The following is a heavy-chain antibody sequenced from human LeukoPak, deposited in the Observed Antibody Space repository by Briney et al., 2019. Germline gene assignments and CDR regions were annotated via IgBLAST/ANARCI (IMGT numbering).Heavy chain of an antibody. CDR1: GFSLRNKA. V-gene: IGHV3-23*01. CDR2: ISGSGGST. CDR3: AKVADDYGDYDWFDP. Sequence: GGSLRLSCAASGFSLRNKAMTWVRQAPGKGLEWVSAISGSGGSTYYADSVKGRFTISRDNSKNTLYLQMNSLRAEDTAVYYCAKVADDYGDYDWFDPWGQGTLVTVSS. D-gene: IGHD4-17*01. J-gene: IGHJ5*02.